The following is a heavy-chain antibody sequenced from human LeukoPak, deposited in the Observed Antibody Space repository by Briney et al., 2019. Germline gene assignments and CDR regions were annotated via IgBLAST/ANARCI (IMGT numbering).Heavy chain of an antibody. CDR1: GYTFTSYG. Sequence: GASVKVSCKASGYTFTSYGISWVRQAPGQGLEWMGWISAYNGSTNYAQKFQGRVTMTRDTSISTAYMELSRLRSDDTAVYYCARGSWGVWMAVIPPTYYMDVWGKGTTVTVSS. CDR3: ARGSWGVWMAVIPPTYYMDV. V-gene: IGHV1-18*01. J-gene: IGHJ6*03. D-gene: IGHD3-22*01. CDR2: ISAYNGST.